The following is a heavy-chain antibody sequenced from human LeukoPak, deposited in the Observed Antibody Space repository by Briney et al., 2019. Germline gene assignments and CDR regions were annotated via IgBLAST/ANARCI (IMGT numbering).Heavy chain of an antibody. CDR1: GYSISSDYY. CDR3: ARNKSTVTTSRHDAFDI. J-gene: IGHJ3*02. Sequence: SETLSLTCAVSGYSISSDYYWGWIRQPSGKGLEWIGSIYQSVSTYYNPSLKSRVTISVDTSKNQFSLKLSSVTAADTAVYFCARNKSTVTTSRHDAFDIWGQGTMVTVSS. V-gene: IGHV4-38-2*01. CDR2: IYQSVST. D-gene: IGHD4-17*01.